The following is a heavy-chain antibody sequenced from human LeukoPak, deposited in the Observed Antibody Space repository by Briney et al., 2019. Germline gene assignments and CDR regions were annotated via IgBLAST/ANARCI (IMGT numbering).Heavy chain of an antibody. CDR2: INHSGST. CDR1: GGSFSGYY. Sequence: KASETLSLTCAVYGGSFSGYYWSWIRQPPGKGLEWIGEINHSGSTNYNPSLKSRVTRSVDTSKNQFSLKLSSVTAADTAVYYCASGRWNYFDYWGQGTLVTVSS. CDR3: ASGRWNYFDY. D-gene: IGHD4-23*01. V-gene: IGHV4-34*01. J-gene: IGHJ4*02.